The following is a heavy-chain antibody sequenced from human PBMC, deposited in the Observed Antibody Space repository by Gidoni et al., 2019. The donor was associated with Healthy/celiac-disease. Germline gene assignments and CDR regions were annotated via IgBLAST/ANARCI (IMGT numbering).Heavy chain of an antibody. D-gene: IGHD3-16*01. J-gene: IGHJ6*02. CDR1: GGSISSYY. CDR2: IYYRGST. V-gene: IGHV4-59*01. Sequence: QVQLQESGPGLVKPSETLSLTCTVSGGSISSYYWSWIRQPPGKGLEWIGYIYYRGSTNYNPSLKSRVTISVDTSKNQFSLKLSSVTAADTAVYYCAGGYYYYGMDVWGQGTTVTVSS. CDR3: AGGYYYYGMDV.